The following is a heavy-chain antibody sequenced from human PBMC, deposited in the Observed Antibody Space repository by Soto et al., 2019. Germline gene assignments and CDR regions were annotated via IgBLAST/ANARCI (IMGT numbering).Heavy chain of an antibody. CDR1: GYTFTSYY. D-gene: IGHD3-22*01. CDR3: ARDVSMIVVVPTRTFDY. CDR2: INPSGGST. Sequence: XSVKVSCKASGYTFTSYYMHLVRHTPGQGLEWMGMINPSGGSTSSAQKFQGRVTMTRDTSTSTVYMELSSLRSEDTAVYYCARDVSMIVVVPTRTFDYWGQGTLVTVSS. J-gene: IGHJ4*02. V-gene: IGHV1-46*01.